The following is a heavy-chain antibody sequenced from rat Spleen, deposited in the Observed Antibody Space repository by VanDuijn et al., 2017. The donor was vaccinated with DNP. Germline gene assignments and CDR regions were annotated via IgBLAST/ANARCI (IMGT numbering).Heavy chain of an antibody. CDR3: ARHQISTVGAMEA. V-gene: IGHV5-25*01. CDR2: ISPNGLHT. Sequence: EVQLVESGGGLVQPGRSLKLSCAASGFTFSNYDMAWVRQAPTKGLEWVATISPNGLHTYYGASVKGRFTVTRDNAKSTLHLQMDSLRSEDTATYSCARHQISTVGAMEAWGQGTSVTVSS. J-gene: IGHJ4*01. D-gene: IGHD1-1*01. CDR1: GFTFSNYD.